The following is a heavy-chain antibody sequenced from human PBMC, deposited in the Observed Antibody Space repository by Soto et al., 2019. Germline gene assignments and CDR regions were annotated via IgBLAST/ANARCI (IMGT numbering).Heavy chain of an antibody. J-gene: IGHJ4*02. CDR2: IWYDGSNK. CDR1: GFTFSSYG. CDR3: VFLVTSSGWSWIVF. Sequence: GGSLRLSCAASGFTFSSYGMHWVRQAPGKGLEWVAVIWYDGSNKYYADPVKGRFTISRDNSKNTLYLQMNSLRAEDTAVYYCVFLVTSSGWSWIVFWCQRILVTV. D-gene: IGHD6-19*01. V-gene: IGHV3-33*01.